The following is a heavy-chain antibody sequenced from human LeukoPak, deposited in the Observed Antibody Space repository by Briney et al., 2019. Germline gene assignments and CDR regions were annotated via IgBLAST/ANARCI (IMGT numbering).Heavy chain of an antibody. CDR3: APYGGTSEYFDK. D-gene: IGHD4/OR15-4a*01. CDR1: GGSITTYY. CDR2: IYYSGST. V-gene: IGHV4-59*03. J-gene: IGHJ4*01. Sequence: SETLSLTCTISGGSITTYYWSWIRQPPGKALEWIGYIYYSGSTDSTPSLKNRVAMSVDTSKNQFSLNLTSATAADTAMYYCAPYGGTSEYFDKWRQGSLVTV.